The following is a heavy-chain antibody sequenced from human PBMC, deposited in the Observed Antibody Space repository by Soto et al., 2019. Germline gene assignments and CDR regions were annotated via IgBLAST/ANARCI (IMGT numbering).Heavy chain of an antibody. CDR2: TNSDGSDT. Sequence: GGSLRLSCAASGFTFSTYWMYWVRQAPGKGLVWVSRTNSDGSDTSYADSVKGRFTISRDNSKNTLYLQMNSLRAEDTAVYYCAKDQGSSWYEIDYWGQGTLVTVSS. V-gene: IGHV3-74*01. J-gene: IGHJ4*02. CDR1: GFTFSTYW. CDR3: AKDQGSSWYEIDY. D-gene: IGHD6-13*01.